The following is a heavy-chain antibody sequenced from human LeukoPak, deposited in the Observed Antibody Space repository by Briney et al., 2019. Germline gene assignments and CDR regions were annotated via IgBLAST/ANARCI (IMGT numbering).Heavy chain of an antibody. Sequence: SETLSLTCTVSGGSISSSSYYWGWIRQPPGKGLEWIGSIYYSGSTYYNPSLKSRVTISVDTSKNQFSLKLSSVTAADTAVYYCARDEAAAALIDYWGQGTLVTVSS. CDR2: IYYSGST. V-gene: IGHV4-39*07. D-gene: IGHD6-25*01. CDR3: ARDEAAAALIDY. J-gene: IGHJ4*02. CDR1: GGSISSSSYY.